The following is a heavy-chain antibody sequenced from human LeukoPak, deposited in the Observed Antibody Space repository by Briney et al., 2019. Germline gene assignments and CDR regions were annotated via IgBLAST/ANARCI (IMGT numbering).Heavy chain of an antibody. CDR3: ARLNDDQLYFDY. Sequence: LETLSLTCTVSGGSISSGGYYWSWIRQPPGKGLEWIGYIYYSGSTNYNPSLKSRVTISVDTSKNQFSLKLSSVTAADTAVYYCARLNDDQLYFDYWGQGTLVTVSS. J-gene: IGHJ4*02. D-gene: IGHD1-1*01. CDR2: IYYSGST. V-gene: IGHV4-61*08. CDR1: GGSISSGGYY.